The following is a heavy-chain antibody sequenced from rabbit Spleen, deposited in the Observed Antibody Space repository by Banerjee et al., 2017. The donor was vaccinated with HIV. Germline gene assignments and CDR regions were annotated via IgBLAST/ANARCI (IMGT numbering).Heavy chain of an antibody. D-gene: IGHD1-1*01. CDR2: IDTNDGDT. Sequence: QEQLEESGGGLVKPKGSLTLTCKASGFSFGDRDVMCWVRQAPGKGLEWIACIDTNDGDTDYANWPKGRFTISKTSSTTVTLQMTSLTAADTATYFCARNYVNAFDPWGPGTLVTVS. V-gene: IGHV1S45*01. J-gene: IGHJ2*01. CDR3: ARNYVNAFDP. CDR1: GFSFGDRDV.